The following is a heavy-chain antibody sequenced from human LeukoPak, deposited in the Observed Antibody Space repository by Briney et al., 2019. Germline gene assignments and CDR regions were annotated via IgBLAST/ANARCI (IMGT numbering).Heavy chain of an antibody. CDR3: ARRDY. CDR2: ISTSGSTI. Sequence: PGGSLRLSCIASGFTFSIYEMNWVRQAPGKGLEWMSYISTSGSTIYYADSVKGRFTISRDNAKNSLDLQMHRLRAEDTGVYSCARRDYWGQGTLVTVSS. V-gene: IGHV3-48*03. CDR1: GFTFSIYE. J-gene: IGHJ4*02.